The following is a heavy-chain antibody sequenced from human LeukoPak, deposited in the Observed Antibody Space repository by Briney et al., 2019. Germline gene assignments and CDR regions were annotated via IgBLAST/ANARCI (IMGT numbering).Heavy chain of an antibody. Sequence: TGGSLRLSCAASGFTFSSYEMNWVRQAPGKGLEWVSYISGSGSIIYYADSVKGRFTISRDNDKNSLYLQMNSLRAEDTAMYYCARVQRTYYFDYWGQGTLVTVSS. CDR3: ARVQRTYYFDY. CDR1: GFTFSSYE. V-gene: IGHV3-48*03. CDR2: ISGSGSII. J-gene: IGHJ4*02.